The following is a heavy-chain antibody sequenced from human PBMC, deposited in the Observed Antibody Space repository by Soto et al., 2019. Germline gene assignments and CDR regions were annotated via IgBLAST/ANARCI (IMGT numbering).Heavy chain of an antibody. Sequence: GGGLIQPGGSLRLSCAASGFTVSYFYMNWVRQAPGKGLEWVSVIYGGDSTYYADSVKGRFTTSRDSSKNTVYLQMNSLRAEDTAVYYCARVDSVDYYYGMDVWGQGTTVTVSS. CDR1: GFTVSYFY. CDR3: ARVDSVDYYYGMDV. V-gene: IGHV3-53*01. D-gene: IGHD2-15*01. J-gene: IGHJ6*02. CDR2: IYGGDST.